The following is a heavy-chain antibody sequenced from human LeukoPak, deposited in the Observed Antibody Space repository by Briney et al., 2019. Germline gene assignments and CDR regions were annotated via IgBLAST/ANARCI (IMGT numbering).Heavy chain of an antibody. CDR2: IYYTGTT. Sequence: SETLSLTCTVSGGSISSYYWSWIRQPPGKGLEWIGYIYYTGTTDYNPSLKSRVTISVDTSKNQFSLKVNSVTAADTGVYYCASKSTDHGELRLDYWGQGTLVTVSS. CDR3: ASKSTDHGELRLDY. V-gene: IGHV4-59*01. J-gene: IGHJ4*02. CDR1: GGSISSYY. D-gene: IGHD4-17*01.